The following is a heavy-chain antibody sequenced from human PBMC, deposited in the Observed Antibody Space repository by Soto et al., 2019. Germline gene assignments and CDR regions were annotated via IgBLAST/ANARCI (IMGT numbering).Heavy chain of an antibody. Sequence: ASVKVSCKVSGYTLTELSMHWVRQAPGKGLEWMGGFDPEDGETIYAQKFQGRVTMTEDTSTDTAYMELSSLRSEDTAVYYCTTNKAYYDFWSGYAVYGMDVWGRGTTVTVSS. CDR3: TTNKAYYDFWSGYAVYGMDV. CDR2: FDPEDGET. J-gene: IGHJ6*02. CDR1: GYTLTELS. V-gene: IGHV1-24*01. D-gene: IGHD3-3*01.